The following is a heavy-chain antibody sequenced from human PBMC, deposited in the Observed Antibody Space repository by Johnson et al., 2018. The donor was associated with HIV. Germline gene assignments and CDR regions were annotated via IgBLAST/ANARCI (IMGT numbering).Heavy chain of an antibody. V-gene: IGHV3-33*08. CDR2: IRYDGSYK. D-gene: IGHD1-26*01. J-gene: IGHJ3*02. CDR3: ARLEELLRAFDI. CDR1: GFTFSSYA. Sequence: QVQLVESGGGVVQPGRSLRLSCAASGFTFSSYAMHWVRQAPGKGLEWVAVIRYDGSYKYYADSVKGRFTISRDNSKNTLYLQMNSLRAEDTAVYYCARLEELLRAFDIWGQGTMVTVSS.